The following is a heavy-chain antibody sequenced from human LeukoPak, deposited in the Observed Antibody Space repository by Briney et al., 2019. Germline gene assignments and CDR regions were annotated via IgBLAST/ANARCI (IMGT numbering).Heavy chain of an antibody. D-gene: IGHD3-22*01. J-gene: IGHJ4*02. CDR1: GGSISSSSYY. Sequence: SETLSLTCTVSGGSISSSSYYWGWIRQPPGKGLEWIGSIYYSGSTYYNPSLKSRVTISVDTSKNQFSLKLSSVTAADTAVYYCARSSYYYDSSGYYTTMAFDYWGQGTLVTVSS. V-gene: IGHV4-39*01. CDR2: IYYSGST. CDR3: ARSSYYYDSSGYYTTMAFDY.